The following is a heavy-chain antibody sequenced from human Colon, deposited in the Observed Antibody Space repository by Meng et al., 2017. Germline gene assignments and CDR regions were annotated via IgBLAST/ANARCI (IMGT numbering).Heavy chain of an antibody. CDR1: GGSISSGDYY. J-gene: IGHJ4*02. CDR3: ASYYDMAMTY. D-gene: IGHD3-22*01. Sequence: QVQLQESGPGLVKPSQTLSLTCSVSGGSISSGDYYWSWIRQPPGRGLEWIGYIYYSGSTHHNPSLRSRVTLSVDTSKNQFSLNLSSVTAADTAVYYCASYYDMAMTYWGQGTLVTVSS. V-gene: IGHV4-30-4*01. CDR2: IYYSGST.